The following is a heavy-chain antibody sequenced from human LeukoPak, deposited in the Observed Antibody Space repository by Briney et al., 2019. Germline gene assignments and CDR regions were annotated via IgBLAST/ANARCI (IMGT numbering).Heavy chain of an antibody. CDR1: GFTVSSNY. D-gene: IGHD6-6*01. CDR3: AKEQLGAFDY. CDR2: IYSGGST. J-gene: IGHJ4*02. Sequence: GGSLRLSCAAPGFTVSSNYMSWVRQAPGKGLEWVSVIYSGGSTYYADSVKGRFTISRDNSKNTLYLQMNSLRAEDTAVYYCAKEQLGAFDYWGQGTLVTVSS. V-gene: IGHV3-66*01.